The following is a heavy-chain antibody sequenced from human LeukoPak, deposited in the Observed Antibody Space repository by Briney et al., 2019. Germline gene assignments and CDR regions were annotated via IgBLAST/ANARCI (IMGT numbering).Heavy chain of an antibody. V-gene: IGHV3-23*01. D-gene: IGHD3-3*01. CDR2: ISGSGGST. CDR3: ARDPNDFWSGYYIHFDY. Sequence: GGSLRLSCAASGFTFSSYGMSWVRQAPGKGLEWVSAISGSGGSTYYADSVKGRFTISRDNAKNSLYLQMNSLRAEDTALYYCARDPNDFWSGYYIHFDYWGQGTLVTVSS. J-gene: IGHJ4*02. CDR1: GFTFSSYG.